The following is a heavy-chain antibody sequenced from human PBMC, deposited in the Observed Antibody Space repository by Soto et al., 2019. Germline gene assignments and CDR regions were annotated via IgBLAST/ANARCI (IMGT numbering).Heavy chain of an antibody. Sequence: GASVKVSCKASGGTFGNLGISWLRQAPGQGLEWMGGTIPIFDTPHYAEKFRDRLTITADATSTAYMELTSLSSEDTATDYCARDRADGSGTKYNWFDSWGQGTLVTVSS. CDR2: TIPIFDTP. V-gene: IGHV1-69*13. D-gene: IGHD3-10*01. J-gene: IGHJ5*01. CDR1: GGTFGNLG. CDR3: ARDRADGSGTKYNWFDS.